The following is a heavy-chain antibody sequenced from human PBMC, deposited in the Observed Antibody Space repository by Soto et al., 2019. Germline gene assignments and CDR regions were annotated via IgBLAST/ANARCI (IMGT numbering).Heavy chain of an antibody. CDR3: ARGITMVRGAIPGY. V-gene: IGHV1-8*01. D-gene: IGHD3-10*01. Sequence: ASVKVSCKASGYTFTSYDINWVRQATGQGLEWMGWMNPNSGNTGYAQKFQGRVTMTRNTSISTAYMELSSLRSEDTAVYYCARGITMVRGAIPGYWGQGTLVTVSS. CDR2: MNPNSGNT. CDR1: GYTFTSYD. J-gene: IGHJ4*02.